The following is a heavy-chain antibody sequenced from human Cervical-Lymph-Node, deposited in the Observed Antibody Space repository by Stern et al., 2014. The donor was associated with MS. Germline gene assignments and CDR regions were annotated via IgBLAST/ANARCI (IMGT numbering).Heavy chain of an antibody. V-gene: IGHV2-5*02. CDR3: AHALRRRDCSGGRCYSYDY. D-gene: IGHD2-15*01. CDR2: LYWGDDR. CDR1: GFSLSTSGVA. J-gene: IGHJ4*02. Sequence: QVTLRESGPPLVKPTQTLTLTCTFSGFSLSTSGVAVGWIRRPPGKALEWLAVLYWGDDRSYSPSLSSRLTITKDTSKNQVFLTMTNMDPADTATYYCAHALRRRDCSGGRCYSYDYWGQGTLVTVSS.